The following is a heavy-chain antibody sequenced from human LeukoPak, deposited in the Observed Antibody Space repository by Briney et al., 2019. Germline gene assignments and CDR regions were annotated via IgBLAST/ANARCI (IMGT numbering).Heavy chain of an antibody. V-gene: IGHV3-11*01. Sequence: GGSLRLSCAASGFTFSDYYMSWIRQAPGKGLEWVSYISSSGSTIYYADSVKGRFTISRDDAKNSLYLQMNSLRAEDTAVYYCARPGDYGDPYYFYGMDVWGQGTTVTVSS. CDR1: GFTFSDYY. J-gene: IGHJ6*02. CDR2: ISSSGSTI. D-gene: IGHD4-17*01. CDR3: ARPGDYGDPYYFYGMDV.